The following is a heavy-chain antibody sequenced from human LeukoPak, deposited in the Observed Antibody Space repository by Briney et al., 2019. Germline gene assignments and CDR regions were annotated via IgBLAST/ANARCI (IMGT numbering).Heavy chain of an antibody. J-gene: IGHJ6*04. CDR2: ISISSSYI. V-gene: IGHV3-21*01. CDR1: GFTFSSYS. D-gene: IGHD3-10*01. CDR3: ARDRVPSGSYSYYYYGMDV. Sequence: PGGSLRLSCAAAGFTFSSYSMNWVRQAPGKGLEWVSSISISSSYIYYADSVKGRFTISRDNAKNSLYLQMNSLRAEATAVYYCARDRVPSGSYSYYYYGMDVWGKGTTVTVSS.